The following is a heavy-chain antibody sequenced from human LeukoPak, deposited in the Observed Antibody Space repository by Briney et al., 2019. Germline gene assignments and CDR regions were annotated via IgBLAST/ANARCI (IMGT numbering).Heavy chain of an antibody. V-gene: IGHV1-8*01. CDR2: MNPNSGNT. J-gene: IGHJ5*02. D-gene: IGHD3-22*01. Sequence: ASVKVSCKASGYTFTSYDINWVRQATGQGLEWMGWMNPNSGNTGYAQKFQGRVTMTRNTSISTAYMGLSSLRSEDTAVYYCARGRTYYYDSSGYYYIPPSVNWFDPWGQGTLVTVSS. CDR3: ARGRTYYYDSSGYYYIPPSVNWFDP. CDR1: GYTFTSYD.